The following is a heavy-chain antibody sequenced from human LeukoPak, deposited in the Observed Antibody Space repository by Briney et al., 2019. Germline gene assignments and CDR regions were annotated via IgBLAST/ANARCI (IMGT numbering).Heavy chain of an antibody. CDR3: AKDWGKYSSSSGYFDY. J-gene: IGHJ4*02. Sequence: PGGSLRLSCAASGFTFSSYSMNWVRQAPGKGLEWVSSISSSSSYIYYADSVKGRFTISRDNAKNSLYLQMNSLRAEDTAVYYCAKDWGKYSSSSGYFDYWGQGTLVTVSS. D-gene: IGHD6-6*01. V-gene: IGHV3-21*04. CDR2: ISSSSSYI. CDR1: GFTFSSYS.